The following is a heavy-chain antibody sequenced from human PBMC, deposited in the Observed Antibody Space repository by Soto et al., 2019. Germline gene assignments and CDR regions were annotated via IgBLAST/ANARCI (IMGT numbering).Heavy chain of an antibody. CDR3: AKDWEVDY. Sequence: PGRSLRLSCAPSGFAFSSYAMSWVRQAPGKGLEWVSAISGSGGSTYYADPVKGRFTIPRDNSQNTLYLQMNSLRAEDTAVYYCAKDWEVDYWGQGTLVTVSS. J-gene: IGHJ4*02. D-gene: IGHD1-26*01. CDR2: ISGSGGST. V-gene: IGHV3-23*01. CDR1: GFAFSSYA.